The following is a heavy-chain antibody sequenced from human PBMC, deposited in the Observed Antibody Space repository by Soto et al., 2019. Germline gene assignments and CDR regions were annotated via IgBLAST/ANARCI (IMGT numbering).Heavy chain of an antibody. CDR2: ISVNGGST. V-gene: IGHV3-23*01. CDR1: GFTFSSCA. D-gene: IGHD2-15*01. CDR3: AKERNSWYSSGSDS. Sequence: LRLSCAASGFTFSSCAMGWVRQAPGKGLEWVSSISVNGGSTYYADSVKGRFTISRDNSKNILYLHMISLRAEDTAVYYCAKERNSWYSSGSDSWGQGTLVTISS. J-gene: IGHJ4*02.